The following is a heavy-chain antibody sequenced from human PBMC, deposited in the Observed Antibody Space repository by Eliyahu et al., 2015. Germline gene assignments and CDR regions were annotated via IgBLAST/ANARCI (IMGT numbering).Heavy chain of an antibody. CDR3: AKHRGGDWGGFDY. J-gene: IGHJ4*02. D-gene: IGHD2-21*02. CDR2: INYDGSNK. V-gene: IGHV3-30*18. Sequence: QAQLVESGGGVVQPGKSLTLACAASGFSFGAFGMXWGRQGPGKGRXWVAIINYDGSNKYYADSVKGRFTISRDNSKYTLFLQMNSLRPEDTAMYYCAKHRGGDWGGFDYWGRGTLVTVSS. CDR1: GFSFGAFG.